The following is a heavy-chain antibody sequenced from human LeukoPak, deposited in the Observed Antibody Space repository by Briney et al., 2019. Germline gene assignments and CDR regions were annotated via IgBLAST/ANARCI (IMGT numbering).Heavy chain of an antibody. V-gene: IGHV3-7*01. D-gene: IGHD4-17*01. CDR1: GFTFSSYA. CDR3: ARDLLYGDYVGAYFDY. CDR2: IKQDGSEK. Sequence: PGGSLRLSCAASGFTFSSYAMSWVRQAPGKGLEWVANIKQDGSEKHYVDSVRGRFTISRDNTKNSLFLQLNSLRAEDTAVYYCARDLLYGDYVGAYFDYWGQGVLVTVSS. J-gene: IGHJ4*02.